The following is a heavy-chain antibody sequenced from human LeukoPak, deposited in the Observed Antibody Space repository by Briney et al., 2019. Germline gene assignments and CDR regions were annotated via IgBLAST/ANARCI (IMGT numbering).Heavy chain of an antibody. Sequence: PGGSLRLSCAASGFTFSSYAMSWVRQAPGKGLEWVSAISGSGGSTYYADSVKGRFTISRDNAKNSLYLQMNSLRAEDTALYYCAKDMWGPSGYCTNGVCYTAFDYWGQGTLVTVSS. J-gene: IGHJ4*02. CDR2: ISGSGGST. CDR3: AKDMWGPSGYCTNGVCYTAFDY. D-gene: IGHD2-8*01. CDR1: GFTFSSYA. V-gene: IGHV3-23*01.